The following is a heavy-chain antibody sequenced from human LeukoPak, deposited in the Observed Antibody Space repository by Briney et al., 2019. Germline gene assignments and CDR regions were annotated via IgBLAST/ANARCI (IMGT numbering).Heavy chain of an antibody. V-gene: IGHV5-51*01. D-gene: IGHD3-10*01. Sequence: GESLKISCKGSGYSFTSYWIGWVRQMPGKGLEWMGIIYPGDSDTRYSPSFQGQVTISADKSISTAYLQWSSLKASDTAMYYCARHYYGSGSYYSAFDIWGQGTMVTVSS. CDR3: ARHYYGSGSYYSAFDI. CDR2: IYPGDSDT. CDR1: GYSFTSYW. J-gene: IGHJ3*02.